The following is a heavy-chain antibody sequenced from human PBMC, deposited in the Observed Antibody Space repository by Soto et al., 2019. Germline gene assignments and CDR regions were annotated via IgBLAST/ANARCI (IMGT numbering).Heavy chain of an antibody. V-gene: IGHV4-59*11. CDR1: GGSISGHY. CDR3: VRGASGSSHWGIDH. J-gene: IGHJ4*02. CDR2: IFYTGST. Sequence: SETLSLTCPVSGGSISGHYWIWIRPSPGRGLEWIGYIFYTGSTNYNPSLKSRVTLSVDTSKNQFSLRLSSVTGDDTALYYCVRGASGSSHWGIDHWGQGTLVTVSS. D-gene: IGHD6-13*01.